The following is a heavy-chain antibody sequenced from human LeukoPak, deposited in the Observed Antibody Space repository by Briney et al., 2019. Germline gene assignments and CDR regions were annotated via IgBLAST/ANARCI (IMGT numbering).Heavy chain of an antibody. V-gene: IGHV1-2*02. CDR2: INPNSGGT. CDR1: GYTFTGYY. D-gene: IGHD3-10*01. Sequence: ASVKVSCKASGYTFTGYYMHWVRQAPGQGLEWMGWINPNSGGTNYAQKFQGKVTMTRDTSISTAYMELSRLRSDDTAVYYCARPYGSGSYYNFDYWGQGTLVTVSS. J-gene: IGHJ4*02. CDR3: ARPYGSGSYYNFDY.